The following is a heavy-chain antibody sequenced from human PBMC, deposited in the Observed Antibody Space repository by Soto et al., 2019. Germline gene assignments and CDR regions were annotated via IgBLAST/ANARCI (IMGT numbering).Heavy chain of an antibody. Sequence: PSETLSLTCTVSGGSVSSGGYYWSWIRQHPGKGLEWIGYIYYSGSTYYNPSLKSRVTISVDTSKNQFSLKLSSVTAADTAVYYCASTAREYSSSSDGPYFDYWGQGTLVTVSS. D-gene: IGHD6-6*01. J-gene: IGHJ4*02. CDR2: IYYSGST. CDR1: GGSVSSGGYY. CDR3: ASTAREYSSSSDGPYFDY. V-gene: IGHV4-31*03.